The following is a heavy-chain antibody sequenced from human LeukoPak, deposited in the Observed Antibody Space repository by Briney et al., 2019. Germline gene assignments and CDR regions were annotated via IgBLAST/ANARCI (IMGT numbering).Heavy chain of an antibody. J-gene: IGHJ4*02. V-gene: IGHV4-61*02. CDR3: AREPPGY. CDR2: IYTNRGA. Sequence: SETLSLTCTVSGGSVTSGNYYWNWIRQPAGKRLEWIGRIYTNRGASYNPSLKSRVTISIDASKNQFSLKLSSVTAADSDVYNCAREPPGYWGQGILVTVSS. CDR1: GGSVTSGNYY.